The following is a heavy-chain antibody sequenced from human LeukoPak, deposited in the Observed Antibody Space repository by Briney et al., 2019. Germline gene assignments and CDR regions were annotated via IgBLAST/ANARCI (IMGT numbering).Heavy chain of an antibody. CDR3: ARGGSSGFYYNAFDL. Sequence: GESLRLSCAVSGFTCNDFEMNWVRQAPGKGLEWISYINIGETSILYADSVKGRFTISRGVAKNSLYLQMNSLRAEDTAVYYCARGGSSGFYYNAFDLWGQGTVVTVSS. J-gene: IGHJ3*01. V-gene: IGHV3-48*03. D-gene: IGHD3-22*01. CDR2: INIGETSI. CDR1: GFTCNDFE.